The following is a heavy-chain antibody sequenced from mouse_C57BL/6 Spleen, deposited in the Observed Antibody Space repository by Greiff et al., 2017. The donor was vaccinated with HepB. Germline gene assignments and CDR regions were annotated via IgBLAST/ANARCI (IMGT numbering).Heavy chain of an antibody. CDR1: GYTFTSYW. CDR2: IDPSDSYT. V-gene: IGHV1-59*01. Sequence: QVHVKQPGAELVRPGTSVKLSCKASGYTFTSYWMHWVKQRPGQGLEWIGVIDPSDSYTNYNQKFKGKATLTVDTSSSTAYMQLSSPTSEDSAVYYCARNYGSSYGFAYWGQGTLVTVSA. CDR3: ARNYGSSYGFAY. D-gene: IGHD1-1*01. J-gene: IGHJ3*01.